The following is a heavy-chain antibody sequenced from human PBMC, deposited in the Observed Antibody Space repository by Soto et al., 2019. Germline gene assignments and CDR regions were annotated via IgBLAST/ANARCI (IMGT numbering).Heavy chain of an antibody. CDR3: ARDPTIFGVVQNYGMDV. D-gene: IGHD3-3*01. J-gene: IGHJ6*02. V-gene: IGHV1-18*01. CDR1: GYTFTTFG. Sequence: QVQLVQSGAEVKKPGASVKVSCKASGYTFTTFGISWVRQAPGQGLEWMGWISAYNGYTNYAQKLQGRVTMTTDTSXRXTYMELRSLRSDDTAVYYCARDPTIFGVVQNYGMDVWGQGTTVTVSS. CDR2: ISAYNGYT.